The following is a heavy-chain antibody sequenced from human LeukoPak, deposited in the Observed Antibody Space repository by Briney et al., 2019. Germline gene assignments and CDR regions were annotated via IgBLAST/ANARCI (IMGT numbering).Heavy chain of an antibody. V-gene: IGHV3-23*01. J-gene: IGHJ5*02. CDR3: AKKYSTGLDP. Sequence: GGSLRLSCAASGFTFSTYAMSWAHQAPGKWLEWVSGISGSGDNTNYADSVKGRFTISRDNSKNTLYLQMNSLRAEDTAVYYCAKKYSTGLDPWGQGTLVTVSS. CDR1: GFTFSTYA. CDR2: ISGSGDNT. D-gene: IGHD1-26*01.